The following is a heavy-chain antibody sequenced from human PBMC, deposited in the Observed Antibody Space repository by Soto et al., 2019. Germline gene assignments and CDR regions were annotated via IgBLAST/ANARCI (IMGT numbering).Heavy chain of an antibody. D-gene: IGHD6-19*01. J-gene: IGHJ5*02. CDR1: GFTFSSYA. CDR3: AKDRQQWLVRGWFDP. CDR2: ISGSGGST. V-gene: IGHV3-23*01. Sequence: EVQLLESGGGLVQPGGSLRLSCAASGFTFSSYAMSWVRQAPGKGLEWVSAISGSGGSTYYADSVKGRFTISRDKSKNTLYLQMNSLRAEDTAVYYCAKDRQQWLVRGWFDPWGQGTMVTVSS.